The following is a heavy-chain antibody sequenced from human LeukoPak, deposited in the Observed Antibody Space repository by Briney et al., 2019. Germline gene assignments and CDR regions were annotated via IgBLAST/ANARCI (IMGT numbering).Heavy chain of an antibody. CDR1: GFTFSSYW. Sequence: GGSLRLSCAASGFTFSSYWMSWVRQAPGKGLEWVANIKHDGSEKYYVDSVKGRFTISRDNAKNSLYLQMNSLRAEDTAVYYCARDARVRIQLWLRPHYYYYMDVWGKGTTVTVSS. CDR3: ARDARVRIQLWLRPHYYYYMDV. D-gene: IGHD5-18*01. CDR2: IKHDGSEK. V-gene: IGHV3-7*01. J-gene: IGHJ6*03.